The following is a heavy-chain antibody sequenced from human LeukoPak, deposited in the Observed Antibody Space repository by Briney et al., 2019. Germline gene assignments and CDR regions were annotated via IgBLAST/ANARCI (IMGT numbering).Heavy chain of an antibody. Sequence: GGSLRLSCAASGFTFADYAMHWVRQTPGKGLEWVSGISWNSGNIDYADSVKGRFTISRDNAKNSLYLQMNSLRAEDTAIYYCARVFLYTFGDYTLDYWGQGTLVTVSS. J-gene: IGHJ4*02. CDR1: GFTFADYA. CDR2: ISWNSGNI. D-gene: IGHD3-16*01. CDR3: ARVFLYTFGDYTLDY. V-gene: IGHV3-9*01.